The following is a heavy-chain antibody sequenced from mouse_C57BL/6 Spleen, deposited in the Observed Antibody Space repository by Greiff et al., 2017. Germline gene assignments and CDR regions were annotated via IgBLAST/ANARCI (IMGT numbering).Heavy chain of an antibody. CDR3: ARLTYGSSYAMDY. Sequence: VMLVESGAELVRPGTSVKVSCKASGYAFTNYLIEWVKQRPGQGLEWIGVINPGSGGTNYNEKFKGKATLTADKSSSTAYMQLSSLTSEDSAVYFCARLTYGSSYAMDYWGQGTSVTVSS. D-gene: IGHD1-1*01. J-gene: IGHJ4*01. CDR2: INPGSGGT. V-gene: IGHV1-54*01. CDR1: GYAFTNYL.